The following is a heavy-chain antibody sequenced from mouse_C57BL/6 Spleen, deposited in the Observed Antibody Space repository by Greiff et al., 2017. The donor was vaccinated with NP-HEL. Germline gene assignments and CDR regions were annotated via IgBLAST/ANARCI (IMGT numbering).Heavy chain of an antibody. CDR3: TVYDYEAY. J-gene: IGHJ3*01. Sequence: EVKVEESGGGLVQPGGSMKLSCVASGFTFSNYWMNWVRQSPEKGLEWVAQIRLKSDNYATHYAESVKGRFTISRDDSKSSVYLQMNNLRAEDTGIYYCTVYDYEAYWGQGTLVTVSA. V-gene: IGHV6-3*01. D-gene: IGHD2-4*01. CDR2: IRLKSDNYAT. CDR1: GFTFSNYW.